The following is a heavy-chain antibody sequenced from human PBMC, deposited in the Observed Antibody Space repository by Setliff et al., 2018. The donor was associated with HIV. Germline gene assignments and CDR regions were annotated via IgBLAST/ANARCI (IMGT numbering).Heavy chain of an antibody. CDR3: ARTDPTRNWNYDL. V-gene: IGHV4-34*01. Sequence: SETLSLTCAVYGGSFSGYYWRWIRQPPGKGLEWIGEINHIGSTNYNPSHKSQVTISVDNSKNQFSLKPSYVTAADTAVYYCARTDPTRNWNYDLWGQGTMVTFSS. CDR2: INHIGST. J-gene: IGHJ3*01. CDR1: GGSFSGYY. D-gene: IGHD1-7*01.